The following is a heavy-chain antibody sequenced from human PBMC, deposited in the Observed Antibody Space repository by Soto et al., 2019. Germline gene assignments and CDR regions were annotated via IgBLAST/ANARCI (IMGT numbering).Heavy chain of an antibody. J-gene: IGHJ6*03. CDR3: ARTLGATFYYYYYMDV. CDR2: INHSGST. CDR1: GGSFSGYY. V-gene: IGHV4-34*01. D-gene: IGHD2-15*01. Sequence: SETLSLTCAVYGGSFSGYYWSWIRQPPGKGLEWIGEINHSGSTNYNPSLKSRVTISVDTSKNQFSLKLSSVTAADTAVYYCARTLGATFYYYYYMDVWGKGTTVTVSS.